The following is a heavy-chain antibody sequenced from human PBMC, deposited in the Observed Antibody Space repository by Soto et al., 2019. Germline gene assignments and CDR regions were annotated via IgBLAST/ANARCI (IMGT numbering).Heavy chain of an antibody. CDR3: ARHPEAYCSSTSCYGSNYFDS. D-gene: IGHD2-2*01. J-gene: IGHJ4*02. CDR2: IYYTGST. V-gene: IGHV4-39*01. CDR1: GGSVSSSSYY. Sequence: SETLSLTCTVSGGSVSSSSYYWGWIRQPPGKELEWIGTIYYTGSTYCHPSLRSRVTISVDTSNNQFSLKLSSVTAADTAIYFCARHPEAYCSSTSCYGSNYFDSWGQGTLVTVSS.